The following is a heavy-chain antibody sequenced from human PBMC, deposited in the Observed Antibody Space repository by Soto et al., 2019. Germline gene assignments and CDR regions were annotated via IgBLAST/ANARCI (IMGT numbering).Heavy chain of an antibody. V-gene: IGHV3-21*01. CDR2: ISSSSSYI. Sequence: EVQLVESGGGLVKPGGSLRLSCAASGFTFSSYTMNWVRQAPGKGLEWVSSISSSSSYIYYADSVKGRFTISRDNAKNSLYLPMNSLRAEDTAVYYCARVVEYYDPYYYYGMDVWGQGTTVTVSS. D-gene: IGHD3-22*01. CDR3: ARVVEYYDPYYYYGMDV. J-gene: IGHJ6*02. CDR1: GFTFSSYT.